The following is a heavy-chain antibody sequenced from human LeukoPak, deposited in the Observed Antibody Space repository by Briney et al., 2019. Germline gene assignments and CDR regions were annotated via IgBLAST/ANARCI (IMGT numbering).Heavy chain of an antibody. CDR1: GVSISSYY. CDR2: IYYSGST. V-gene: IGHV4-59*01. CDR3: ARFSVAAAGTGWFDP. J-gene: IGHJ5*02. Sequence: SETLSLTCTVSGVSISSYYWSWIRQPPGKGLELIGYIYYSGSTNYNPSLKSRVTISVDTSKNQLSLKLRSVTAADTAVYYCARFSVAAAGTGWFDPWGQGTLVTVSA. D-gene: IGHD6-13*01.